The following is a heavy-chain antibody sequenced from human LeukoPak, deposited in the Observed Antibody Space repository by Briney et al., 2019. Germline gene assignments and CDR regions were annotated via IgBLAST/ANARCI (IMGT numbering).Heavy chain of an antibody. CDR1: GGSISSSGYY. Sequence: SETLSLTCSVSGGSISSSGYYWGWIRQPPGKGLEWMGSISHSGDTYYNPSLKSRVTISVDTSKNQFSLRLSSVTAADTAMYYCARVDYGDYSKDFDYWGQGILVTVSS. CDR2: ISHSGDT. CDR3: ARVDYGDYSKDFDY. D-gene: IGHD4-17*01. J-gene: IGHJ4*02. V-gene: IGHV4-39*07.